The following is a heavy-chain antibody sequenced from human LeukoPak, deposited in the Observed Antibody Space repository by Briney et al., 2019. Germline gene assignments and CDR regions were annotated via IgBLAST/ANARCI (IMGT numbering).Heavy chain of an antibody. CDR1: GYTFTSYY. D-gene: IGHD6-13*01. CDR2: INPSGGST. CDR3: ARDNPSPQQQPSFDY. Sequence: ASVKVSCKASGYTFTSYYMHWVRQAPGQGLEWMGIINPSGGSTSYAQKFQGRVTMTRDMSTSTVYMELSSLRSEDTAVYYCARDNPSPQQQPSFDYWGQGTLVTVSS. J-gene: IGHJ4*02. V-gene: IGHV1-46*01.